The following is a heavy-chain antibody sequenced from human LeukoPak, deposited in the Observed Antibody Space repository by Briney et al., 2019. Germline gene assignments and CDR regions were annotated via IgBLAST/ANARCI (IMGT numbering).Heavy chain of an antibody. CDR2: IDHRGSS. CDR3: ATRSSTLAAARCFDD. Sequence: SETLSLTCAVHGESFSAYFWSWIRHVPGKGLEWIGEIDHRGSSNYNPPLKSRATISVDQSKNHFSLSLTSVSAADTAVYYCATRSSTLAAARCFDDWGQGTVVTVSS. J-gene: IGHJ4*03. CDR1: GESFSAYF. V-gene: IGHV4-34*01. D-gene: IGHD6-6*01.